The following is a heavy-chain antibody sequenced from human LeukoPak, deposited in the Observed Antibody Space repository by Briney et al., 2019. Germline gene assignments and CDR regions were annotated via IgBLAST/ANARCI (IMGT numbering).Heavy chain of an antibody. D-gene: IGHD1-14*01. J-gene: IGHJ2*01. Sequence: TGGSLRLSCAASGFTFSSYPIHWVRQAPGKGLEYVSAISSNGGSTYYANPVKGRFTISRDNSKNTLYLRMNSLRAEDTAVYYCARDPSRTTVLDWYFDLWGRGTLVTVSS. CDR2: ISSNGGST. CDR3: ARDPSRTTVLDWYFDL. CDR1: GFTFSSYP. V-gene: IGHV3-64*01.